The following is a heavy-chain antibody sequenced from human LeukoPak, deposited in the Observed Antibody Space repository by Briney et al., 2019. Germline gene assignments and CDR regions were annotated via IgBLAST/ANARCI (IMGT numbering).Heavy chain of an antibody. CDR3: ARRSSGYPHAFDI. CDR1: GFTFSSYG. J-gene: IGHJ3*02. V-gene: IGHV3-23*01. D-gene: IGHD3-22*01. Sequence: GGSLRLSCAASGFTFSSYGMSWVRQAPGKGLEWVSAISGSGGSTYYADSVKGRFTISRDNSKNTLYLQMGSLRAEDMAVYYCARRSSGYPHAFDIWGQGTMVTVSS. CDR2: ISGSGGST.